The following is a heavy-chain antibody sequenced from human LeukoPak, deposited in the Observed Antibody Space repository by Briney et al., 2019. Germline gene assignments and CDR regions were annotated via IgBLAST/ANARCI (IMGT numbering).Heavy chain of an antibody. Sequence: RPGGSLRLSCAVSGFTFSRYGMHWVRQAPGKGLEWVAVISYDGSKTNYVDSVKGRLTISRNNSKNTLYLQMAGLRPEDTAVYYCARQEYSSGWLFDYWGQGTLVTVSS. D-gene: IGHD6-19*01. CDR2: ISYDGSKT. V-gene: IGHV3-30*03. CDR3: ARQEYSSGWLFDY. CDR1: GFTFSRYG. J-gene: IGHJ4*02.